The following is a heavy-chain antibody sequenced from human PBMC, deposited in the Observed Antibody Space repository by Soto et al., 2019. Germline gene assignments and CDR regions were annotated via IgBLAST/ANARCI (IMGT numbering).Heavy chain of an antibody. V-gene: IGHV3-11*01. Sequence: GGPLRLPCPAYGVNLSDYYMSWIRQAPGKGLEWVSYISSSGSTIYYADSVKGRFTISRDNAKNSLYLQMNSLRAEDTAVYYCVRRGYYYYGMDVWGQGTTVTVSS. CDR2: ISSSGSTI. CDR1: GVNLSDYY. J-gene: IGHJ6*02. D-gene: IGHD3-16*01. CDR3: VRRGYYYYGMDV.